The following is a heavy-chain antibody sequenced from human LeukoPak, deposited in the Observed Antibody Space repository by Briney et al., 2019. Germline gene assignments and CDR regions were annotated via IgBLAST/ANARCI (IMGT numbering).Heavy chain of an antibody. Sequence: GGSLRLSCIASGFPFSGYGMTWVRQASGKGPEWLSAIFAGGATTYYADSVGGRFTISRNNSKNPMFLQMDSLRAEDTALYYCAKDTPSWGTGYYFAYWGQGTLVTVSS. V-gene: IGHV3-23*01. D-gene: IGHD3-16*01. CDR3: AKDTPSWGTGYYFAY. J-gene: IGHJ4*02. CDR1: GFPFSGYG. CDR2: IFAGGATT.